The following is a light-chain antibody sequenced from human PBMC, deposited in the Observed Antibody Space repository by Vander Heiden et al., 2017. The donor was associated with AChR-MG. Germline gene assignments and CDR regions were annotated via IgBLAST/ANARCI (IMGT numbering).Light chain of an antibody. J-gene: IGKJ1*01. CDR2: GAS. V-gene: IGKV3-20*01. CDR3: QQYGSSPPRT. CDR1: QSVSSSY. Sequence: EIVLTQSPGSLSLSPGERATLSCRASQSVSSSYLAWYQQKPGQAPRPLIYGASSRATGIPGRFSGSGSGTDFTLTISRLEPEDFAVYYCQQYGSSPPRTFGQGTKVEIK.